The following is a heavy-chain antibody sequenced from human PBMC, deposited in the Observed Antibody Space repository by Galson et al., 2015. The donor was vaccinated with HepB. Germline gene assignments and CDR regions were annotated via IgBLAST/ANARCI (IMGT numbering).Heavy chain of an antibody. Sequence: SLRLSCAASGFTFSSYAMHWVRQAPGKGLEWVAVISYDGSNKYYADSVKGRFTISRDNSKNTLYLQMNSLRAEDTAVYYCARGGITMIVVVIIFWGQGTLVTVSS. D-gene: IGHD3-22*01. CDR3: ARGGITMIVVVIIF. J-gene: IGHJ4*02. CDR1: GFTFSSYA. V-gene: IGHV3-30*04. CDR2: ISYDGSNK.